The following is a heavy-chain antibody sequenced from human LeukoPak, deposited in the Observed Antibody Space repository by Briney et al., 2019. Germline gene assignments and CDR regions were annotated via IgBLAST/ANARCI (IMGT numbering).Heavy chain of an antibody. V-gene: IGHV1-2*04. D-gene: IGHD2-2*01. CDR1: GYTFTGYY. J-gene: IGHJ3*02. Sequence: GASVKVSCKASGYTFTGYYMHWVRQAPGQGLEWMGWINPNSSGTNYAQKFQGWVTMTRDTSISTAYMELSRLRSDDTAVYYCVRGGELTSFYDAFDIWGQGTMVTVSS. CDR3: VRGGELTSFYDAFDI. CDR2: INPNSSGT.